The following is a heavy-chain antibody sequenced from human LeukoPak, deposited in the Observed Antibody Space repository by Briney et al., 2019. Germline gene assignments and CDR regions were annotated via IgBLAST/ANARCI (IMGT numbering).Heavy chain of an antibody. V-gene: IGHV4-59*01. CDR2: IYYSGST. Sequence: SETLSLTCTVSGGSISSYYWSWIRQPPGKGLEWIGYIYYSGSTNYNPSLKSRVTISVDTSKNQFSLKLSSVTAADTAVYYCARDLDYGDYPAWFDPWGQGTLVTVSS. CDR1: GGSISSYY. D-gene: IGHD4-17*01. J-gene: IGHJ5*02. CDR3: ARDLDYGDYPAWFDP.